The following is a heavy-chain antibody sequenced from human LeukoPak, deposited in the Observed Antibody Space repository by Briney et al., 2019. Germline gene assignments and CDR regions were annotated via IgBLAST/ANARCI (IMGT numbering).Heavy chain of an antibody. J-gene: IGHJ4*02. CDR2: IDYSGST. Sequence: SETLSLTCAVYGGSFSGYSWSWIRQPPGKGLEWIAYIDYSGSTSYNPSLKSRVTISVDTSKNQFSLNLSSVTAADTAVYYCARGGYDSSGYYLHRYYFDYWGQGTLVTVSS. D-gene: IGHD3-22*01. CDR3: ARGGYDSSGYYLHRYYFDY. V-gene: IGHV4-59*08. CDR1: GGSFSGYS.